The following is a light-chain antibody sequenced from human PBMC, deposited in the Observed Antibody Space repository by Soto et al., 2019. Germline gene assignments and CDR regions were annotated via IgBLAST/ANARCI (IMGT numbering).Light chain of an antibody. Sequence: QSALTQPASVSGSPGQSITISCTGTSGDIGAYNYVSWYQQHPGKAPKVMIYDVSNRPSGVSSRFSGSKSGNTASLTVSGLQAEDEADYYCSSYSSSDSWVFGGGTKVTVL. CDR1: SGDIGAYNY. CDR2: DVS. J-gene: IGLJ3*02. V-gene: IGLV2-14*01. CDR3: SSYSSSDSWV.